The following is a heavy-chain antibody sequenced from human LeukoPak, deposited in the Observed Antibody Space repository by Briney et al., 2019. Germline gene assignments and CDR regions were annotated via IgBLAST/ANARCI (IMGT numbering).Heavy chain of an antibody. V-gene: IGHV1-46*01. J-gene: IGHJ4*02. D-gene: IGHD6-6*01. CDR3: ARDSSSSSPDY. CDR2: INPSGGST. CDR1: GYTFTNYF. Sequence: ASVKVSCKASGYTFTNYFMHWVRQAPGQGLEWMGIINPSGGSTTYAQRFQGRVTMTRDTSTSTVYMELSSLRSEDTAVFYCARDSSSSSPDYWGQGTLVTVSS.